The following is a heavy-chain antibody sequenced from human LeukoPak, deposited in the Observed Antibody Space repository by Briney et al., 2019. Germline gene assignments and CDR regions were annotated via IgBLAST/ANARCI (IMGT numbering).Heavy chain of an antibody. J-gene: IGHJ4*02. CDR1: GGSFSGYY. D-gene: IGHD3-22*01. V-gene: IGHV4-34*01. CDR3: ARGSSWLSITPYYFDY. CDR2: INHSGST. Sequence: SETLSLTCAVYGGSFSGYYWSWIRQPPGKGLERIGEINHSGSTNYNPSLKSRVTISVDTSKNQFSLKLSSVTAADTAVYYCARGSSWLSITPYYFDYWDQGTLVTVSS.